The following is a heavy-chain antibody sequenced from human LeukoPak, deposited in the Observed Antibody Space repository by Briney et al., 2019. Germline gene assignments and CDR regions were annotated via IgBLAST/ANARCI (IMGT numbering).Heavy chain of an antibody. Sequence: GGSLRLSCAASGFTFSNYAMHWVRQAPGKGLEYVSGIGFNGDSTYYANSVKGSFPISRDNSKTTLYLQMGSLRAEDMAVSYCAKEPFRSGGYNLDYWGQGTLVTVSS. CDR3: AKEPFRSGGYNLDY. V-gene: IGHV3-64*01. J-gene: IGHJ4*02. CDR1: GFTFSNYA. D-gene: IGHD2-15*01. CDR2: IGFNGDST.